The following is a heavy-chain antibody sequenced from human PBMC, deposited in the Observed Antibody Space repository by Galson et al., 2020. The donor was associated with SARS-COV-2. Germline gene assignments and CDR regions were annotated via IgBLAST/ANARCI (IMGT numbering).Heavy chain of an antibody. CDR3: AKEYYYDSSGPLDAFDI. CDR2: INSDGSSR. V-gene: IGHV3-74*01. CDR1: GSTFSTYW. J-gene: IGHJ3*02. D-gene: IGHD3-22*01. Sequence: GGSLRLSCAASGSTFSTYWMHWVRQAPGKGLVWVSRINSDGSSRSYADSVKGRFTISRDNAKNTLTLQMNSLRAEDTAMYYCAKEYYYDSSGPLDAFDIWGQGTMVTVSS.